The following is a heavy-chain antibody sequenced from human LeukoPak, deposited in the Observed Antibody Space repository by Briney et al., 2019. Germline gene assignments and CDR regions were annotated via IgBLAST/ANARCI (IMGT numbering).Heavy chain of an antibody. Sequence: GGSLRLSCAASGFTFSSYEMNWVRQAPGKGLEWVSYISSSDNTIYYADSVKGRFTISRDNSKNTLYLQMNSLRAEDTAVYYCANGNRCTSPNCLGYYYFYMDVWGKGTTVTVSS. V-gene: IGHV3-48*03. CDR3: ANGNRCTSPNCLGYYYFYMDV. D-gene: IGHD2-8*01. J-gene: IGHJ6*03. CDR1: GFTFSSYE. CDR2: ISSSDNTI.